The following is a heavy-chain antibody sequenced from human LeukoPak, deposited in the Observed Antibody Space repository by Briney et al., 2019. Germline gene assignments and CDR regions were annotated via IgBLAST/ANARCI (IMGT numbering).Heavy chain of an antibody. Sequence: GGSLRLSCAASGFTFSSYAMHWVRRAPGKGLEWVAVISYDGSNKYYADSVKGRFTISRDNSKNTLYLQMNSLRAEDTAVYYCARESSGDLNYFDYWGQGTLVTVSS. V-gene: IGHV3-30-3*01. CDR2: ISYDGSNK. J-gene: IGHJ4*02. D-gene: IGHD7-27*01. CDR1: GFTFSSYA. CDR3: ARESSGDLNYFDY.